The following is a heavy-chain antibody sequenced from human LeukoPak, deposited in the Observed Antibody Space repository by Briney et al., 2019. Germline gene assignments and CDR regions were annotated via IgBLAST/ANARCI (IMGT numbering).Heavy chain of an antibody. V-gene: IGHV3-21*01. D-gene: IGHD3-10*01. CDR3: ARAIWYSCDY. CDR1: GFTFSTYS. Sequence: GGSLRLSCAASGFTFSTYSMNWVRQAPGKGLEWVSSISSSSTYIYSADSVKGRFTISRDNAKNSLYLQMNSLRAEDTAVYYCARAIWYSCDYWGQGTLVTVSS. CDR2: ISSSSTYI. J-gene: IGHJ4*02.